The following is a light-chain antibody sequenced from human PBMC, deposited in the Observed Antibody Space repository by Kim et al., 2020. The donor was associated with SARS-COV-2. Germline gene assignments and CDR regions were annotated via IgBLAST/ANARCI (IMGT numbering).Light chain of an antibody. CDR3: QNYDSAPFT. CDR1: QDISNS. CDR2: AAS. J-gene: IGKJ3*01. V-gene: IGKV1-27*01. Sequence: AAIGDRVTITCRASQDISNSLAWFQQKPGKVPELLIYAASTVQSGVPSRFSGSGSGPDFTLTISSLQPEDVATYYCQNYDSAPFTFGPGTKVDIK.